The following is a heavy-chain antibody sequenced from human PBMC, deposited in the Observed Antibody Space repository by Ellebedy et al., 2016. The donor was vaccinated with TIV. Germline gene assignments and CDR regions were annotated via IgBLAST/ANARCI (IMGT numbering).Heavy chain of an antibody. J-gene: IGHJ6*02. CDR2: ISDDGVRT. V-gene: IGHV3-23*01. Sequence: GESLKISCAASGFTFSSSAMGWVRQAPGKGPEWVSAISDDGVRTYYADSVNGRFTISRDNSKSTLFLQMNSLRAEDAAKYYCPKHRPSASMDVWGQGTTVAVSS. CDR3: PKHRPSASMDV. CDR1: GFTFSSSA. D-gene: IGHD6-25*01.